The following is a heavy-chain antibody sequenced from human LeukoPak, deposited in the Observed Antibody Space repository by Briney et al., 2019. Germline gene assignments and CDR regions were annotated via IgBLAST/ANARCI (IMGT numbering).Heavy chain of an antibody. V-gene: IGHV3-23*01. CDR1: GFTFSSYA. Sequence: GGSLRLSCAAFGFTFSSYAMSWVRQAPGKGLEWVSAISGSDGSTYYADSVKGRFTISRDNSKNTLYLQMNSLRAEDTAVYYCAKAPLDTATGNMYYFDYWGQGTLVTVSS. J-gene: IGHJ4*02. D-gene: IGHD5-18*01. CDR3: AKAPLDTATGNMYYFDY. CDR2: ISGSDGST.